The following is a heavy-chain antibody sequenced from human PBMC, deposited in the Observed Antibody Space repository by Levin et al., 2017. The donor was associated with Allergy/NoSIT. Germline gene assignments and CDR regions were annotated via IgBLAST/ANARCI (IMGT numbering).Heavy chain of an antibody. CDR1: GFTFSSYA. J-gene: IGHJ3*02. D-gene: IGHD3-9*01. Sequence: PGGSLRLSCAASGFTFSSYAMHWVRQAPGKGLEWVAVISYDGSNKYYADSVKGRFTISRDNSKNTLYLQMNSLRAEDTAVYYCAREHSPREYYDILTGYLTPDDAFDIWGQGTMVTVSS. CDR3: AREHSPREYYDILTGYLTPDDAFDI. V-gene: IGHV3-30-3*01. CDR2: ISYDGSNK.